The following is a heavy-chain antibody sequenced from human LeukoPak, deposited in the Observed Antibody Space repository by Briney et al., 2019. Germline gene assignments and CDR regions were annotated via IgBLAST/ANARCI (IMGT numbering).Heavy chain of an antibody. D-gene: IGHD1-14*01. CDR3: ARGDHHDDKVVGIDY. CDR2: ISTRNTI. V-gene: IGHV3-48*01. CDR1: GFTFSSYS. Sequence: PGGSLRLSCEVSGFTFSSYSLNWVRQAPGKGLEWLSYISTRNTIYYGDSVKGRFTISRDNAKNSLFLRMNSLRAEDTALYYCARGDHHDDKVVGIDYWGQGTLVTVSS. J-gene: IGHJ4*02.